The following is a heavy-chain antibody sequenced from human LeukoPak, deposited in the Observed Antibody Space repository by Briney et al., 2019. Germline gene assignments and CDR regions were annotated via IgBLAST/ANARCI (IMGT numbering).Heavy chain of an antibody. J-gene: IGHJ5*02. V-gene: IGHV1-3*01. CDR3: ARAHTYCSSTSCPMYNWFDP. CDR2: INAGNGNT. Sequence: ASVKVSCKASGYTFTSYAMHWVRQAPGQRLEWMGWINAGNGNTKYSQKFQGRVTITRDTSANTAYMELSSLRSEDTAVYYCARAHTYCSSTSCPMYNWFDPWGQGTLVTVSS. D-gene: IGHD2-2*01. CDR1: GYTFTSYA.